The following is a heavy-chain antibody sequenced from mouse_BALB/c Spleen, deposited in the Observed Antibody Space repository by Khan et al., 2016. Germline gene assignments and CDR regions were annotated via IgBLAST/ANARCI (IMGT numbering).Heavy chain of an antibody. V-gene: IGHV3-1*02. D-gene: IGHD3-1*01. J-gene: IGHJ2*01. CDR3: ATSTSGYWYYFDY. CDR2: IHYSGST. CDR1: GYSIPSHYS. Sequence: EVQLQESGPDLVKPSQSLSLTCTVTGYSIPSHYSWHWIRHFPGNKLEWMGYIHYSGSTNYNPSLKNRISITRDTSKNQFFLQLNSVTTEDTATYYCATSTSGYWYYFDYWGQGTTLTVSS.